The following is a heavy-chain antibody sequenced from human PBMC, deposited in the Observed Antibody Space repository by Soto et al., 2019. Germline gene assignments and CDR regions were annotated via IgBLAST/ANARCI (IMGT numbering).Heavy chain of an antibody. Sequence: SETLSLTCTVSGGSISSGGYYWSWIRQHPGKGLEWIGYIYYSGSTYYNPSLKSRVNISVDTSKNQFSLKLSSVTAADTAVYYCARDLSGVDAFDIWGQGTMVTVSS. V-gene: IGHV4-31*03. J-gene: IGHJ3*02. CDR3: ARDLSGVDAFDI. CDR1: GGSISSGGYY. CDR2: IYYSGST. D-gene: IGHD1-26*01.